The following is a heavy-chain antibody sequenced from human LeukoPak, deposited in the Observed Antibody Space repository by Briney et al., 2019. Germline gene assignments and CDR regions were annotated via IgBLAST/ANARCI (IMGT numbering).Heavy chain of an antibody. CDR3: ASYDYGDYWRAFDI. J-gene: IGHJ3*02. CDR1: GGSFSGYY. CDR2: TNHSGST. Sequence: SETLPLTCAVYGGSFSGYYWSWIRQPPGKGLEWIGETNHSGSTNYNPSLKSRVTISVDTSKNQFSLKLSSVTAADTAVYYCASYDYGDYWRAFDIWGQGTMVTVSS. V-gene: IGHV4-34*01. D-gene: IGHD4-17*01.